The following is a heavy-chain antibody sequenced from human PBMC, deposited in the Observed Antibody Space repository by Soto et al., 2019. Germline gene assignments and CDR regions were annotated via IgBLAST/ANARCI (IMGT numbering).Heavy chain of an antibody. V-gene: IGHV1-8*02. CDR3: GRGPSRREPAGGTPYYYAMDV. Sequence: SVKVSCKASGYDCTAYDINWVRQASGQGLEWMGWMNPINGATGSARRFQGRVSMTRNTATGTAYLELTSLRSDDSAVYYCGRGPSRREPAGGTPYYYAMDVWGQGTTVT. D-gene: IGHD6-13*01. CDR1: GYDCTAYD. J-gene: IGHJ6*02. CDR2: MNPINGAT.